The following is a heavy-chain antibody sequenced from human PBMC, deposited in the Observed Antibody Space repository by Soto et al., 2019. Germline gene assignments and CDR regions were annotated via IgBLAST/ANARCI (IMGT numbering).Heavy chain of an antibody. V-gene: IGHV3-30*19. CDR2: ISYDGSNA. D-gene: IGHD2-21*01. Sequence: QGQLVESGGDVVQPGRSLRLSCAASGFTFSSFGMHWVRQAPGKGLEWVALISYDGSNAYYGDSVKGRFTISRDNHKNTLYLQMNTLRPEDSAVYYCAKVKMTYAIRGLYFDLWGQGTLVTVS. CDR3: AKVKMTYAIRGLYFDL. J-gene: IGHJ4*02. CDR1: GFTFSSFG.